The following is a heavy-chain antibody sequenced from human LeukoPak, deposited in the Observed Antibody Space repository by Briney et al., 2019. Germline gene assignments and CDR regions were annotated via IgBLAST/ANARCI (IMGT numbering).Heavy chain of an antibody. Sequence: GGSLRLSCAASGFTFSSSAMSWVRQAPGKGLEWVSSISGSGSGGSTYYADSVKGRFTISRDNSKNTLYLQMNSLRAEGTAVYYCAKDHAFDWLLWVDYWGQGTLVTVSS. CDR3: AKDHAFDWLLWVDY. D-gene: IGHD3-9*01. J-gene: IGHJ4*02. CDR1: GFTFSSSA. V-gene: IGHV3-23*01. CDR2: ISGSGSGGST.